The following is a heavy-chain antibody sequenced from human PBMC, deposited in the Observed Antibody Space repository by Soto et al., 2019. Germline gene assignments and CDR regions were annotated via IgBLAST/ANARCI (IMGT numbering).Heavy chain of an antibody. CDR1: GFTFSSYS. CDR3: AREIIAAAGTRTDF. D-gene: IGHD6-13*01. V-gene: IGHV3-21*01. CDR2: ISSSSSYT. Sequence: EVQLVESGGGLVKPGGSLRLSCAASGFTFSSYSMSWVRQAPEKGLEWVASISSSSSYTYYADSLKGRFTISRDDAKNSLYLQMNSLRAEDTAVYYCAREIIAAAGTRTDFWGQGTLVTASS. J-gene: IGHJ4*02.